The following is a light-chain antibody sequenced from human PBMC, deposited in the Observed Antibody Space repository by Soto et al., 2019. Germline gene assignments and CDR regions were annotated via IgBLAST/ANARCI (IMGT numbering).Light chain of an antibody. J-gene: IGLJ1*01. V-gene: IGLV1-44*01. CDR3: AAWDDSLSGYV. CDR1: SSNIGGNA. Sequence: QSALTQPPSASGTPGQRVTISCSGSSSNIGGNAVNWYQQLPGTTPKLLIYSNNQRPSGVPDRFSGSKSGTSASLAISGLQSEDEADYYCAAWDDSLSGYVLGNGTKVTV. CDR2: SNN.